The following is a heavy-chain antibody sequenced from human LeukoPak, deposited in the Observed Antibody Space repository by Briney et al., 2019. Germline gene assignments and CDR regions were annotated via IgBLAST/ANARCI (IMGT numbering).Heavy chain of an antibody. CDR3: AKDVFTMVRGVLEY. J-gene: IGHJ4*02. CDR1: GFTFDDYA. D-gene: IGHD3-10*01. CDR2: ISWNSGTI. V-gene: IGHV3-9*01. Sequence: GGSLRLSCAASGFTFDDYAMHWVRQAPGKGLAWVSGISWNSGTIGYADSVKGRFTISRDNAKNPLYLQMNSLRAEDTALYYCAKDVFTMVRGVLEYWGQGTLVTVSS.